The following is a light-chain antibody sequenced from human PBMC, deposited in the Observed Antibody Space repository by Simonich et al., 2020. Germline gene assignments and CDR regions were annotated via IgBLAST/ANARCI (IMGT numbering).Light chain of an antibody. CDR3: QTWGTGIVV. J-gene: IGLJ2*01. Sequence: QLVLTQSPSASASLGASVKLTCTLSSGHSSYAIAGHQQQPEKGPRYLMKLNSDGSHSKGDGIPDGFSGSSSVAERYITISSLQSEDEAYYYCQTWGTGIVVFGGGTKLTVL. V-gene: IGLV4-69*01. CDR1: SGHSSYA. CDR2: LNSDGSH.